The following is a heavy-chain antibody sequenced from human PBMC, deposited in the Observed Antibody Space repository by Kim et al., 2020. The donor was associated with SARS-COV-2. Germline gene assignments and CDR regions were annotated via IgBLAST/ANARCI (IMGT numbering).Heavy chain of an antibody. Sequence: SETLSLTCTVSGGSISSYYWSWIRQPPGKGLEWIGYIYYSGSTNYNPSLKSRVTISVDTSKNQFSLKLSSVTAADTAVYYCARLWGSGSYYNDYYYYGMDVWGQGTTVTVSS. CDR2: IYYSGST. V-gene: IGHV4-59*08. CDR1: GGSISSYY. J-gene: IGHJ6*02. D-gene: IGHD3-10*01. CDR3: ARLWGSGSYYNDYYYYGMDV.